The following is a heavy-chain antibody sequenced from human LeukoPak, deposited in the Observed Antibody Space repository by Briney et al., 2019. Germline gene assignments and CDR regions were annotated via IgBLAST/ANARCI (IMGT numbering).Heavy chain of an antibody. CDR1: GFIFDDYA. Sequence: GGSLRLSCAASGFIFDDYAMHWVRQPPGKGLEWVSVIYSGGSTYYADSVKGRFTISRDNSKNTLYLQMNSLRAEDTAVYYCASRSGWAGYYYYYGMDVWGQGTTVTVSS. CDR3: ASRSGWAGYYYYYGMDV. D-gene: IGHD6-19*01. V-gene: IGHV3-53*01. J-gene: IGHJ6*02. CDR2: IYSGGST.